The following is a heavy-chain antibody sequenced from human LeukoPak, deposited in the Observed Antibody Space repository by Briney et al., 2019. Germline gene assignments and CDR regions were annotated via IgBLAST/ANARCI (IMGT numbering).Heavy chain of an antibody. Sequence: QTLSLTCAISRDSVSSDSAACNWIRPSPSRGLEWLGRTYYRSEWYTEYAVSVKSRITINPDTSKNQFSLQLNSVTPEDTAVYYCARGDYCSGGSCYSDGSHNWFDPWGQGTLVTVSS. J-gene: IGHJ5*02. D-gene: IGHD2-15*01. V-gene: IGHV6-1*01. CDR1: RDSVSSDSAA. CDR3: ARGDYCSGGSCYSDGSHNWFDP. CDR2: TYYRSEWYT.